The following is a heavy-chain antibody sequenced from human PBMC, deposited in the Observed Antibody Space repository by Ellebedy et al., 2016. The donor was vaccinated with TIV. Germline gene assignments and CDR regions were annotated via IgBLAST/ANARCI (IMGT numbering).Heavy chain of an antibody. CDR2: VYYSGTT. D-gene: IGHD3-22*01. V-gene: IGHV4-59*08. CDR1: GGSISHYY. Sequence: SETLSLTCTVSGGSISHYYWSWIRQPPGKGLEWIGYVYYSGTTNYNPSLKSRVTMSVDTSKNQFSLRLSYVTAADTAVYYCARHSPAVNGLITLIGPNAFDIWGQGTTVTVSS. CDR3: ARHSPAVNGLITLIGPNAFDI. J-gene: IGHJ3*02.